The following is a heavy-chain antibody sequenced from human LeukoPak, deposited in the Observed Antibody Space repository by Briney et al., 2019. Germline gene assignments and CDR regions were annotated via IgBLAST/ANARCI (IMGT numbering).Heavy chain of an antibody. D-gene: IGHD5/OR15-5a*01. Sequence: GGSLRLSCAASGFMFSSNWMSWVRLAPGKGLEWVANIKEDGTETYYVDSVKGRFTISRDNAKNSLYLQMNSLRVEDTAVYYCARESRSLHTFWGQGTLVTVSS. CDR2: IKEDGTET. J-gene: IGHJ4*02. V-gene: IGHV3-7*03. CDR1: GFMFSSNW. CDR3: ARESRSLHTF.